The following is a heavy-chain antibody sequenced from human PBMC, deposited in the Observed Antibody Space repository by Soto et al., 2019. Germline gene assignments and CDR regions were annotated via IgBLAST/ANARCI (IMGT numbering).Heavy chain of an antibody. CDR1: GYSFTSYW. Sequence: GESLKISCKGSGYSFTSYWISWVRQMPGKGLEWMGRIDPSDSYTNYSPSFQGHVTISADKSISTAYLQWSSLKASDTAMYYCARRDYYDSSGYYGGDAFDIWGQGTMVTVSS. CDR2: IDPSDSYT. D-gene: IGHD3-22*01. V-gene: IGHV5-10-1*01. CDR3: ARRDYYDSSGYYGGDAFDI. J-gene: IGHJ3*02.